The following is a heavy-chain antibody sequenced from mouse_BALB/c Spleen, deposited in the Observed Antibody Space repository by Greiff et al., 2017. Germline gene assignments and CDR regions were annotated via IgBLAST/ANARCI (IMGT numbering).Heavy chain of an antibody. CDR3: ARHYYGSSYEFAY. CDR1: GFTFSSYT. Sequence: EVQLVESGGGLVQPGGSLKLSCAASGFTFSSYTMSWVRQTPEKRLEWVAYISNGGGSTYYPDTVKGRFTISRDNAKNTLYLQMSSLKSEDTAMYYCARHYYGSSYEFAYWGQGTLVTVSA. J-gene: IGHJ3*01. CDR2: ISNGGGST. D-gene: IGHD1-1*01. V-gene: IGHV5-12-2*01.